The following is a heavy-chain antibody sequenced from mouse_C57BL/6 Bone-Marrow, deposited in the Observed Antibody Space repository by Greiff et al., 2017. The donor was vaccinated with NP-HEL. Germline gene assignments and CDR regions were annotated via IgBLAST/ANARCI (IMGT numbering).Heavy chain of an antibody. CDR2: ISSGGSYT. CDR1: GFTFSSYG. J-gene: IGHJ2*01. Sequence: EVQGVESGGDLVKPGGSLKLSCAASGFTFSSYGMSWVRQTPDKRLEWVATISSGGSYTYYPDSVKGRFTISRDNAKNTLYLQMSSLKSEDTAMYYCARLLGGGFDYWGQGTTLTVSS. V-gene: IGHV5-6*01. D-gene: IGHD1-1*02. CDR3: ARLLGGGFDY.